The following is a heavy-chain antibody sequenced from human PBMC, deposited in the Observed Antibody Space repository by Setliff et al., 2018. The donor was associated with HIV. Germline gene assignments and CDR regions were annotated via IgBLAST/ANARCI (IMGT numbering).Heavy chain of an antibody. CDR1: GYSFNTYY. D-gene: IGHD1-26*01. Sequence: ASVKVSCKASGYSFNTYYIHWIRQAPGQGLEWMGWISAYNGNTNYAQKLQGRVTMTTDTSTSTAYMELRSLRSDDTAVYYCARVGAPRYYMDVWGKGTTVTVSS. CDR3: ARVGAPRYYMDV. V-gene: IGHV1-18*04. J-gene: IGHJ6*03. CDR2: ISAYNGNT.